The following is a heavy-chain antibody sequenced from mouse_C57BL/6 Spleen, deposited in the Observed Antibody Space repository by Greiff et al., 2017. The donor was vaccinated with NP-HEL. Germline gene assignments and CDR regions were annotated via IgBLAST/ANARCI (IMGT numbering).Heavy chain of an antibody. D-gene: IGHD2-3*01. V-gene: IGHV5-9*01. CDR2: ISGGGGNT. J-gene: IGHJ3*01. CDR1: GFTFSSYT. CDR3: ARPLYVYAWFAY. Sequence: EVQLVESGGGLVKPGGSLKLSCAASGFTFSSYTMSWVRQTPEKRLEWVATISGGGGNTYYPDSVKGRFTISRDNAKNTLYLQMSSLRSEDTALYYCARPLYVYAWFAYWGQGTLVTVSA.